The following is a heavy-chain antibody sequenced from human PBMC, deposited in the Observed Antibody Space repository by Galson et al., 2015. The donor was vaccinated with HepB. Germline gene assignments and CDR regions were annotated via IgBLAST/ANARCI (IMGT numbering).Heavy chain of an antibody. J-gene: IGHJ3*02. Sequence: CAISGDSVSSNSAAWNWIRQSPSRGLEWLGRTHYRAKWYTDYAISVKSRITINPDTSKNQFSLQLNSLRAEDTAVYYCATTKFGSGAYWTFDIWGQGTLVTVSS. CDR2: THYRAKWYT. V-gene: IGHV6-1*01. CDR1: GDSVSSNSAA. D-gene: IGHD4/OR15-4a*01. CDR3: ATTKFGSGAYWTFDI.